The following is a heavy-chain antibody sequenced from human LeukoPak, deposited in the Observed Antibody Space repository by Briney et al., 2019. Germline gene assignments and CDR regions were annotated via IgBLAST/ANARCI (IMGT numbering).Heavy chain of an antibody. J-gene: IGHJ4*02. CDR1: GYTFTSYY. V-gene: IGHV1-46*01. CDR3: ARSIVGATTDYFDY. Sequence: ASVKVSCKASGYTFTSYYMHWVRQAPGQGLEWMGLINPTGGSTGYAQKFQGRVTMTRDMSTSTDYMELSSLRSDDTAVYYCARSIVGATTDYFDYWGQGTLVTVSS. CDR2: INPTGGST. D-gene: IGHD1-26*01.